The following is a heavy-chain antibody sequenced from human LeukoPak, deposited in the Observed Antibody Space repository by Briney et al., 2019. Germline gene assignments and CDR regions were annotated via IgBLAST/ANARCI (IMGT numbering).Heavy chain of an antibody. Sequence: ASVKVSCKASGYTFINYGFSWVRQAPGQGLEWMGWISAYNGNTNYLQKFQGRVTMTTDTSTSTAYMELRSLRSDDTAVYYCARDLLRLSKVAEYFQRWGQGTLVTVSS. D-gene: IGHD1-26*01. CDR1: GYTFINYG. V-gene: IGHV1-18*04. CDR3: ARDLLRLSKVAEYFQR. CDR2: ISAYNGNT. J-gene: IGHJ1*01.